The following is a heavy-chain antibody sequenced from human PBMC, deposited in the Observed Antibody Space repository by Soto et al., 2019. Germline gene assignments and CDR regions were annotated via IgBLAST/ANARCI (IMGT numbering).Heavy chain of an antibody. CDR2: IYYSGST. V-gene: IGHV4-31*03. Sequence: LSLTCTVSGGAISSGGYYCSWIRQHPGKGLEWIGYIYYSGSTYYNPSLESRVTISVDTSKNQFSLKLSSVTAADTAVYYCARGRVDYYGSGSYPRDAFDIWGQGTMVTV. D-gene: IGHD3-10*01. CDR1: GGAISSGGYY. J-gene: IGHJ3*02. CDR3: ARGRVDYYGSGSYPRDAFDI.